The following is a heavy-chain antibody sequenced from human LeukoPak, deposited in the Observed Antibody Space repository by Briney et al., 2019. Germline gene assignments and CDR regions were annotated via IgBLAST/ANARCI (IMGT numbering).Heavy chain of an antibody. CDR2: ISWNSGSI. CDR3: AKDSGSYTIAYDAFDI. J-gene: IGHJ3*02. CDR1: GFTYDDYA. D-gene: IGHD1-26*01. V-gene: IGHV3-9*01. Sequence: GGSLRLSCAASGFTYDDYAKHWVRQAPGKGLEWVSGISWNSGSIGYADSVKGRFTISRDNAKNSLYLQMNSLRAEDTALYYCAKDSGSYTIAYDAFDIWGQGTMVTVSS.